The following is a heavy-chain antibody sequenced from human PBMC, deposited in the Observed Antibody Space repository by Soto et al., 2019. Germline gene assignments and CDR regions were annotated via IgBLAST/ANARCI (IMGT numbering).Heavy chain of an antibody. CDR2: IIPISGTT. CDR3: ARVRCFNGLCHTADYGMDV. Sequence: ASVKVSCKASGDVFRSYGINWVRQAPGQGREWMGGIIPISGTTNYAQRFQGRVAITADESTDTVYMELSRLRSEDTAVYFCARVRCFNGLCHTADYGMDVWGQGXTVTVYS. CDR1: GDVFRSYG. J-gene: IGHJ6*02. V-gene: IGHV1-69*13. D-gene: IGHD2-8*01.